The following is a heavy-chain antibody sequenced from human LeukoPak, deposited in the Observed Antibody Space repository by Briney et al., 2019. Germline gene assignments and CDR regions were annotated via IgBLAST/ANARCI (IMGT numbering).Heavy chain of an antibody. CDR3: AREFIAPDYYDRSDPFDY. D-gene: IGHD3-22*01. J-gene: IGHJ4*02. CDR2: ISAYNGNT. Sequence: ASVKVSCKASGYTFTSYGISWVRQAPGQGLEWMGWISAYNGNTNYAQKLQGRVTMTTDTSRSTAYMELRSLGSDDTAVYYCAREFIAPDYYDRSDPFDYWGQGTLVTVSS. CDR1: GYTFTSYG. V-gene: IGHV1-18*01.